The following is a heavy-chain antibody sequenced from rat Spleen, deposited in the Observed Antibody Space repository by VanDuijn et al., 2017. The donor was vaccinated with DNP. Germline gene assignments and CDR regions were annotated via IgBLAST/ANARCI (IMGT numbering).Heavy chain of an antibody. Sequence: EVLLVESDGGLVQPGRSLKLSCAVSGFTFSDYYMAWVRQAPKKGLEWVASISYEGSRTYYGDSVKGRFSLSRDNAKSTLYLQMNSLRSEDTATYYCARLPITTVADYWGQGVMVTVSS. CDR2: ISYEGSRT. J-gene: IGHJ2*01. CDR1: GFTFSDYY. D-gene: IGHD1-1*01. V-gene: IGHV5-22*01. CDR3: ARLPITTVADY.